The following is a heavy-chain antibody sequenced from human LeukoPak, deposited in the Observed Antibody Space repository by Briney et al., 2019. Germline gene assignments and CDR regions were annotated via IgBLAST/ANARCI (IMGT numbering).Heavy chain of an antibody. Sequence: VASVKVSCKASGYTFTSYGISWVRQAPGQGLEWMGWISAYNGNTNYAQKLQGRVTMTTDTSTSTAYMELRSLRSDDTAVYYCARDRAVDTMIVVVTRAYYYYGMDVWGQGTTVTVSS. V-gene: IGHV1-18*01. D-gene: IGHD3-22*01. CDR3: ARDRAVDTMIVVVTRAYYYYGMDV. CDR1: GYTFTSYG. CDR2: ISAYNGNT. J-gene: IGHJ6*02.